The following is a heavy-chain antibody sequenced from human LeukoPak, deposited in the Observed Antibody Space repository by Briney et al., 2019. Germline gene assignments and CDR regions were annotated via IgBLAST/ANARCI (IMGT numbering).Heavy chain of an antibody. CDR1: GFAFNNYA. CDR2: IWSDGIKT. D-gene: IGHD2-8*01. V-gene: IGHV3-33*01. Sequence: PGRSLRLSCAASGFAFNNYAMHWVRQAPGKGLEWVAGIWSDGIKTFYADSVKGRFTISRDSSKNSLFLQMNSLRAEDTALYYCARDYCSNGSCSATRDYWGQGTLVTVSS. J-gene: IGHJ4*02. CDR3: ARDYCSNGSCSATRDY.